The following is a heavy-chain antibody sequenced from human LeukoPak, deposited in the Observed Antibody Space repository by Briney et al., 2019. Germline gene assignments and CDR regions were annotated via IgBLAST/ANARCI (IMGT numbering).Heavy chain of an antibody. CDR1: GFIFSNAW. CDR2: IKSKTDGGTT. D-gene: IGHD3-22*01. J-gene: IGHJ4*02. V-gene: IGHV3-15*01. CDR3: TTTDYYDSSGSPY. Sequence: GGSLRLSCAASGFIFSNAWMSWVRQAPGKGLEWVGRIKSKTDGGTTDYAAPVKGRFSISRDDSKNTLYLQMNSLKTDDTAVYYCTTTDYYDSSGSPYWGQGTLVTVSS.